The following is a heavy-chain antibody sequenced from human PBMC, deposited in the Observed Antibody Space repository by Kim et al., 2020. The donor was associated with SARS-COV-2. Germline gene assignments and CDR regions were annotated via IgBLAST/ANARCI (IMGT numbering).Heavy chain of an antibody. J-gene: IGHJ6*02. Sequence: GGSLRLSCAASGFTFSSYGMHWVRQAPGKGLEWVAVISYDGSNKYYADSVKGRFTISRDNSKNTLYLQMNSLRAEDTAVYYCAKDHRNYYDSSGYEKDYYYYGMDVWGQGTTVTVSS. CDR1: GFTFSSYG. V-gene: IGHV3-30*18. D-gene: IGHD3-22*01. CDR3: AKDHRNYYDSSGYEKDYYYYGMDV. CDR2: ISYDGSNK.